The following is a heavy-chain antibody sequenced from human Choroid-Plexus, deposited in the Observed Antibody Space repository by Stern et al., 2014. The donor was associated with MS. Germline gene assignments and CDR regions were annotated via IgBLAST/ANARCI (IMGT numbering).Heavy chain of an antibody. CDR1: GFTFGSCA. D-gene: IGHD2/OR15-2a*01. J-gene: IGHJ5*02. CDR2: VSYDGSNK. Sequence: VQLVESGGGVVQPGRPLRLSCVVSGFTFGSCAMHWVRQAPGKGLEWVAGVSYDGSNKYYADSVKGRFTISRDNSQNTLCMQMSSLRPEDTAVYYCAKDRQYLTYFFDHWGQGSLVTVSS. CDR3: AKDRQYLTYFFDH. V-gene: IGHV3-30*18.